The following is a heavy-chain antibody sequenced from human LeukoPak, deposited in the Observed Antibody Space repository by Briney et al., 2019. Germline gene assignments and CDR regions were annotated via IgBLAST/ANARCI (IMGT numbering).Heavy chain of an antibody. D-gene: IGHD3-22*01. CDR3: ARGAYDSSGYYLYRYYYYYMDV. CDR2: IYYSGST. V-gene: IGHV4-39*07. CDR1: GGSISSSSYY. Sequence: SETLSLTCTVSGGSISSSSYYWGWIRQPPGKGLEWIGSIYYSGSTYYNPSLKSRVTISVDTSKNQFSLKLSSVTAADTAVYYCARGAYDSSGYYLYRYYYYYMDVWGKGTTVTVSS. J-gene: IGHJ6*03.